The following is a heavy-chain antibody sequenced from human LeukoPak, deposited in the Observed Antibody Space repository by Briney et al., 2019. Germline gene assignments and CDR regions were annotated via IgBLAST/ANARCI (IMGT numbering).Heavy chain of an antibody. CDR1: GFTFSTYM. D-gene: IGHD3-10*01. CDR2: ISPSSSSK. J-gene: IGHJ6*03. CDR3: VNQNHKEIWWFGERYYMDV. V-gene: IGHV3-21*01. Sequence: PGGSLRLSCVASGFTFSTYMMNWVRQVPGKGLEWVSFISPSSSSKSYADSLRGRFTISRDNAKNSLFLQVNSLRAEDTAVYYCVNQNHKEIWWFGERYYMDVWGKGTTVTVSS.